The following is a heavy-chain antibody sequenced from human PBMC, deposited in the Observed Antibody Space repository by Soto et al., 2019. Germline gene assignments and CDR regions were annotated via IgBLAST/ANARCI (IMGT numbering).Heavy chain of an antibody. CDR3: ARVKHYYYDSSGYAFDY. V-gene: IGHV4-59*01. D-gene: IGHD3-22*01. CDR1: GGSISSYY. Sequence: ETLSLTCTVSGGSISSYYWSWIRQPPGKGLEWIGYIYYSGSTNYNPSLKSRVTISVDTSKNQFSLKLSSVTAADTTVYYCARVKHYYYDSSGYAFDYWGQGTLVTVSS. J-gene: IGHJ4*02. CDR2: IYYSGST.